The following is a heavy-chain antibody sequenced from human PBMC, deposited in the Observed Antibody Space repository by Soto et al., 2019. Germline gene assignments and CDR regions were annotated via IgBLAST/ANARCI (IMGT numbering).Heavy chain of an antibody. V-gene: IGHV3-23*01. CDR1: GFTFSTYA. CDR3: AKSVYHYYFDY. CDR2: ISGSGLDT. Sequence: GGSLSLSCAASGFTFSTYAMSWVRQAPGKGLEWVSAISGSGLDTYYADSVKGRFTISRDNSKNMLYLRMDSLRADDTAIYYCAKSVYHYYFDYWGQGTLVTVSS. J-gene: IGHJ4*02. D-gene: IGHD3-3*01.